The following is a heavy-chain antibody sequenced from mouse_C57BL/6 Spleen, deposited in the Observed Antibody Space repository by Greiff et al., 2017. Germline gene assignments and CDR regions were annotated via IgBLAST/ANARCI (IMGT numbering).Heavy chain of an antibody. D-gene: IGHD2-1*01. CDR1: GFTFSDYG. J-gene: IGHJ4*01. V-gene: IGHV5-15*01. Sequence: EVKLVESGGGLVQPGGSLKLSCAASGFTFSDYGMAWVRQAPRKGPEWVAFISNLAYSIYYADTVTGRFTISRENAKNTLYLEMSSLRSEDTAMYYCARHGIYYGNFDAMDYWGQGTSVTVSS. CDR2: ISNLAYSI. CDR3: ARHGIYYGNFDAMDY.